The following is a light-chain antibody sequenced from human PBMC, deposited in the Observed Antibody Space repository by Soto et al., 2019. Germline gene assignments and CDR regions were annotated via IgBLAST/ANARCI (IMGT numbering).Light chain of an antibody. CDR3: QQYSNWPRT. CDR2: GAS. CDR1: QSVGSN. J-gene: IGKJ1*01. Sequence: EVVMTQSLATLSVSPGERATLSCRASQSVGSNLAWYQQTPGQAPRLLIYGASTRATGIPARFSGSGSGTGFTLTISGLRSEDFAVYYCQQYSNWPRTLGQGTKVEIK. V-gene: IGKV3D-15*01.